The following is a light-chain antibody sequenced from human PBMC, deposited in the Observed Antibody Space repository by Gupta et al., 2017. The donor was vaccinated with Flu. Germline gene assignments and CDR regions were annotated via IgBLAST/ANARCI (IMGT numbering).Light chain of an antibody. CDR1: SGHNSYI. CDR2: LEGSGSY. Sequence: QPVLTPSSSASASLGSSVKLTCTLSSGHNSYIIAWHQQQPGKAPRFLMQLEGSGSYNRGSAVPDRFSGSSSGADRYLTISNLQAEDEDDYYCETWDSDTYVFGTGTKVTVL. CDR3: ETWDSDTYV. J-gene: IGLJ1*01. V-gene: IGLV4-60*03.